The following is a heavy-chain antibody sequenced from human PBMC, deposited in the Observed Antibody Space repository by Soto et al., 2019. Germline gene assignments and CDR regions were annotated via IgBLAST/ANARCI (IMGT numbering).Heavy chain of an antibody. D-gene: IGHD2-15*01. J-gene: IGHJ6*02. Sequence: SVKVSCKASGGTFSSYAISWVRQAPGQGLEWMGGIIPIFGTANYAQKFQGRVTITADKSTSTAYMELSSLRSEDTAVYYCARDGEYCRGDSGEPFNYYGMDVWGQGTTVTVSS. CDR1: GGTFSSYA. CDR3: ARDGEYCRGDSGEPFNYYGMDV. V-gene: IGHV1-69*06. CDR2: IIPIFGTA.